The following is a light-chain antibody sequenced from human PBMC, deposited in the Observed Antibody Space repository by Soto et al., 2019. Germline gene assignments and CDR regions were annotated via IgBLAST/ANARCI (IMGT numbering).Light chain of an antibody. CDR2: EVR. J-gene: IGLJ1*01. CDR1: SSDVGAYNY. CDR3: SSYRSSTTFV. V-gene: IGLV2-14*01. Sequence: SALSQPSSVSGSPGQSITISCTGTSSDVGAYNYVSWYQQYPGRAPKVIIFEVRKRPSGVSTRFSGSKSGDTASLTISGLQAEDEADYYCSSYRSSTTFVFGTGSKVTV.